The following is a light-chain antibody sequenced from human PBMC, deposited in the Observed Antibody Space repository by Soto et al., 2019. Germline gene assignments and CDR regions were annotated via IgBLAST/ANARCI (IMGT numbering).Light chain of an antibody. Sequence: DIQLTQSPSSPSASVGDRVTITCRASQTIIGYLNWYQQKPGKAPRLLINAASNLQSGVPSRFRGSGSETDFTLTITSLQPEDFATYYCQQSYTTPRTFGQGTKVDIK. CDR1: QTIIGY. J-gene: IGKJ1*01. CDR3: QQSYTTPRT. V-gene: IGKV1-39*01. CDR2: AAS.